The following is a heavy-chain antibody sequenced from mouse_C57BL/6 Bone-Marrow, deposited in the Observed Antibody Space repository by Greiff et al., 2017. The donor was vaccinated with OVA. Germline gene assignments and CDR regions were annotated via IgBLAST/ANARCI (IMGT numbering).Heavy chain of an antibody. CDR2: IYPGDGAT. CDR3: ARFDYEGCAY. D-gene: IGHD2-4*01. Sequence: VQLQQSGPELVKPGASVKISCKASGYAFSSSWMNWVKQRPGKGLEWVGRIYPGDGATNYNGKFKGKATLTADKSSSTAYMQLSSLTSEDSAVYFCARFDYEGCAYWGQGTLVTVSA. CDR1: GYAFSSSW. V-gene: IGHV1-82*01. J-gene: IGHJ3*01.